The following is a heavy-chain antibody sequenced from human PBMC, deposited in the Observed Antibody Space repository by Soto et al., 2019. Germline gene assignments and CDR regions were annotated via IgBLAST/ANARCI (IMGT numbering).Heavy chain of an antibody. J-gene: IGHJ6*02. CDR3: ATSDYYGSGSYYYYYYYGMDF. Sequence: PSETLSLTCTVSGGSISSSSYYWGWIRQPPGKGLEWIGSIYYSGSTYYNPSLKSRVTISVDTSKNQFSLKLSSVTAADTAVYYCATSDYYGSGSYYYYYYYGMDFWGQGTTVTVSS. CDR1: GGSISSSSYY. CDR2: IYYSGST. V-gene: IGHV4-39*01. D-gene: IGHD3-10*01.